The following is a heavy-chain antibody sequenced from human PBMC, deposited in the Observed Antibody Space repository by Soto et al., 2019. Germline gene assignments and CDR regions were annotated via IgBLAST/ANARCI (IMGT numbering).Heavy chain of an antibody. CDR3: ACRIAAAGTPYYYYGMDV. Sequence: SETLSLTCTVSGGSISSGDYYWSWIRQPPGKSMEWIGYIYYSGSTYYNPSLKSRVTISVDTSKNQFSLKLSSVTAADTAVYYCACRIAAAGTPYYYYGMDVWGQGTTVTVSS. D-gene: IGHD6-13*01. CDR1: GGSISSGDYY. V-gene: IGHV4-30-4*01. CDR2: IYYSGST. J-gene: IGHJ6*02.